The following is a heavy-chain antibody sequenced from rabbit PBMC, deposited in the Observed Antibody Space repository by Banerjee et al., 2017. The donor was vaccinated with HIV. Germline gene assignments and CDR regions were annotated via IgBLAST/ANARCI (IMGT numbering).Heavy chain of an antibody. V-gene: IGHV1S7*01. CDR3: VRGGL. CDR2: IDPLFGTT. Sequence: QSLEESGGDLVQPGGSLKLSCKASGFDFSSYGISWVRQAPGKGLEWIGYIDPLFGTTYYATWVNGRFTISSHNAQNTLYLQLDSLTAADTATYFCVRGGLWGPGTLVTVS. J-gene: IGHJ4*01. CDR1: GFDFSSYG.